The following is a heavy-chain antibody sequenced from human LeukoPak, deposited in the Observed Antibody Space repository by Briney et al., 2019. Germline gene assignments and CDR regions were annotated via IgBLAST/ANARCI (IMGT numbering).Heavy chain of an antibody. Sequence: PGGSLRLSCAASRFTFRDHFMSWVRQPPGKGLEYVSYISSSGSDTYYSDSVKGRFIVYRDNYKNTLYLQMDSLRAEDTAVYYCARDYDFWSGYYSPTRGYFGYWGQGTLVTVSS. CDR1: RFTFRDHF. CDR3: ARDYDFWSGYYSPTRGYFGY. D-gene: IGHD3-3*01. J-gene: IGHJ4*02. CDR2: ISSSGSDT. V-gene: IGHV3-11*04.